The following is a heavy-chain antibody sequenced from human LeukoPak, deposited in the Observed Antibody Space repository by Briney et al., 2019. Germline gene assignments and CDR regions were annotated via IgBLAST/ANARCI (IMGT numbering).Heavy chain of an antibody. CDR3: ARSSSSWYQYYYYGMDV. J-gene: IGHJ6*02. Sequence: PSETLSLTCAVYGGSFSGYYWSWIRQPPGKGLEWIGEINHSGSTNYNPSLKSRVTISVDTSKNQFSLKLSSVTAADTAVYYCARSSSSWYQYYYYGMDVWGQGTTVTVSS. CDR1: GGSFSGYY. CDR2: INHSGST. D-gene: IGHD6-13*01. V-gene: IGHV4-34*01.